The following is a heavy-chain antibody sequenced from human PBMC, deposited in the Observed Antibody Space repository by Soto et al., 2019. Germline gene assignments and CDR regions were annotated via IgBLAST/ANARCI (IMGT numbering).Heavy chain of an antibody. V-gene: IGHV3-74*01. J-gene: IGHJ6*03. CDR3: ARGGSYGSGSYYKPQLNYYMDV. CDR1: GFSFSSYW. D-gene: IGHD3-10*01. CDR2: INSDGSST. Sequence: GSLRLSCAASGFSFSSYWMHWVRQAPGKGLVWVSHINSDGSSTTYADSVKGRITISRDNAKNTLYLQMNSLRAEDTAVYYCARGGSYGSGSYYKPQLNYYMDVWGKGTTVTVS.